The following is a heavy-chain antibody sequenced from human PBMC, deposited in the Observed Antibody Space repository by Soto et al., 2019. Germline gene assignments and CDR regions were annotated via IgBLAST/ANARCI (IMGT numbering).Heavy chain of an antibody. D-gene: IGHD5-12*01. Sequence: QVQMVESGGGVVQPGRSLRLSCAASGFSFENYGMHWVRQAPGRGLEWVAIIWYDGSLQYYAAAVKGRFTISRDNSKNTLYLEMNSLRAEDTAVYYCANLWGDGYNLGQDYNGMDVXXXXTTVIVSS. CDR1: GFSFENYG. J-gene: IGHJ6*01. CDR3: ANLWGDGYNLGQDYNGMDV. CDR2: IWYDGSLQ. V-gene: IGHV3-33*06.